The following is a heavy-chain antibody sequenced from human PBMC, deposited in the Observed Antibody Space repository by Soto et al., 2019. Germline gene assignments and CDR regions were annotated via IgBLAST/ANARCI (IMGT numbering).Heavy chain of an antibody. CDR2: IYYSGST. CDR1: GGSISSYY. D-gene: IGHD6-19*01. J-gene: IGHJ4*02. Sequence: PSETLSLTCTVSGGSISSYYWSWIRQPPGKGLEWIGYIYYSGSTNYNPSLKSRVTISVDTSKNQFSLKLSSVTAADTAVYYCARVVMSYSSGWYGDYFDYWGQGTLVTVSS. V-gene: IGHV4-59*01. CDR3: ARVVMSYSSGWYGDYFDY.